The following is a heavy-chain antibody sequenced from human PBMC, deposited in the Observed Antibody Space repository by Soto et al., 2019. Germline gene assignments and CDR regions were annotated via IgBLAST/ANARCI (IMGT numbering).Heavy chain of an antibody. CDR3: ARHYCSGGSCYYYYYYMDV. CDR2: IYYSGST. J-gene: IGHJ6*03. V-gene: IGHV4-39*01. Sequence: QLQLQESGPGLVKPSETLSLTCTVSGGSISSSSYYWGWIRQPPGKGLEWIGSIYYSGSTYYNPSLQSRVTISVDTSKNQFSLKLSSVTAADTAVYYCARHYCSGGSCYYYYYYMDVWGKGTTVTVSS. D-gene: IGHD2-15*01. CDR1: GGSISSSSYY.